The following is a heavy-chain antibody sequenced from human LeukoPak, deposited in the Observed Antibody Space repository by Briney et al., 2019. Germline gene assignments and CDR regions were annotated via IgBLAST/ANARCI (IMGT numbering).Heavy chain of an antibody. CDR2: INTNTGNP. CDR1: GGTFSSYA. V-gene: IGHV7-4-1*02. Sequence: ASVKVSCKASGGTFSSYAISWVRQAPGQGLEWMGWINTNTGNPTYAQGFTGRFVFSLDTSVSTAYLQISSLKAEDTAVYYCAREEPNIVVVPAAPSIDYWGQGTLVTVSS. CDR3: AREEPNIVVVPAAPSIDY. D-gene: IGHD2-2*01. J-gene: IGHJ4*02.